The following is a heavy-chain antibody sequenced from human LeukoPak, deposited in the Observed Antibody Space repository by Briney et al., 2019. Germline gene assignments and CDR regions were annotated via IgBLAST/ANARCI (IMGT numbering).Heavy chain of an antibody. CDR3: ARDRNSRGSYWYFDL. V-gene: IGHV3-53*01. D-gene: IGHD3-22*01. J-gene: IGHJ2*01. Sequence: GGSLRLSCAASGFTVSSNYMSWVRQAPGMGLEWVSVIYSGGTTYYADSVKGRFTISRDNSKNTLYLQMNSLRAEDTAVYYCARDRNSRGSYWYFDLWGRGTLVTVSS. CDR2: IYSGGTT. CDR1: GFTVSSNY.